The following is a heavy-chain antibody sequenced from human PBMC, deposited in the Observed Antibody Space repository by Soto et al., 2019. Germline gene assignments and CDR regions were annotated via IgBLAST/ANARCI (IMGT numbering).Heavy chain of an antibody. CDR2: INSDGSST. CDR1: GFTFSSYW. CDR3: ARVWGGITIFGVAIPSNYGMDV. D-gene: IGHD3-3*01. V-gene: IGHV3-74*01. J-gene: IGHJ6*02. Sequence: GGSLRLSCAASGFTFSSYWMHWVRQAPGKGLVWVSRINSDGSSTSYADSVKGRFTISRDNAKSTLYLQMNSLRAEDTAVYYCARVWGGITIFGVAIPSNYGMDVWGQGTTVTVSS.